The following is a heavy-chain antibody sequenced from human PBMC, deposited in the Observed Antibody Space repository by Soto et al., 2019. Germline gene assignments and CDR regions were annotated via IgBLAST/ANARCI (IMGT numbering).Heavy chain of an antibody. CDR2: ISAYNGNT. Sequence: ASVKVSCKASGYTFTGYYMHWVRQAPGQGLEWMGWISAYNGNTNYAQKLQGRVTMTTDTSTSTAYMELRSLRSDDTAVYYCARDLSEQWLGYNWFDPWGQGTLVTVSS. V-gene: IGHV1-18*04. J-gene: IGHJ5*02. D-gene: IGHD6-19*01. CDR3: ARDLSEQWLGYNWFDP. CDR1: GYTFTGYY.